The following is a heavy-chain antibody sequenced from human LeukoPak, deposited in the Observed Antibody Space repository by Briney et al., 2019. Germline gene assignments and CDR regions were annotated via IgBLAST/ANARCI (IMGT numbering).Heavy chain of an antibody. Sequence: GESLKISCKGSGYTFVSYWIAWVRQMPGKGLEWMGIVYPGDSDIRYSPSFQGQVTISADKSISTAYVQWSSLKASDTAIYYCGRLRGWPNYFDYWGQGTLVTVSS. CDR2: VYPGDSDI. CDR3: GRLRGWPNYFDY. CDR1: GYTFVSYW. V-gene: IGHV5-51*01. D-gene: IGHD6-19*01. J-gene: IGHJ4*02.